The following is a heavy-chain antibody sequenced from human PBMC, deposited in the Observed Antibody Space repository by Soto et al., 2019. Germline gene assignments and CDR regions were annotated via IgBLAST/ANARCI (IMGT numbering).Heavy chain of an antibody. CDR3: ARLRGAANFDY. J-gene: IGHJ4*02. CDR1: GFTFSTYW. V-gene: IGHV3-7*01. Sequence: EVQLVESGVGVVQPGGSLRLSCAASGFTFSTYWMSWVRQAPGKGPECVANIKPDGIEMRYIDSVKGRFPISRDNAKNSLYLQMNSLRGDDTAVYYCARLRGAANFDYWGPGTLVTVSS. D-gene: IGHD3-10*01. CDR2: IKPDGIEM.